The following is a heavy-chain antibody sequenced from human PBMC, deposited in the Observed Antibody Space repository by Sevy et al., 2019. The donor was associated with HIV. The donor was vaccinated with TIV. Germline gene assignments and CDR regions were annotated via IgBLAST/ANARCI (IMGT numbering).Heavy chain of an antibody. CDR1: GFAFSSFE. CDR2: ISGSGGST. Sequence: GGSLRLSCAASGFAFSSFEMNWVRQAPGKGLEWVSAISGSGGSTYYADSVKGRFTISRDNSKNTLYLQMNSLRAEDTAVYYCAKVVALGILPHFDYWGQGTLVTVSS. CDR3: AKVVALGILPHFDY. J-gene: IGHJ4*02. V-gene: IGHV3-23*01. D-gene: IGHD2-15*01.